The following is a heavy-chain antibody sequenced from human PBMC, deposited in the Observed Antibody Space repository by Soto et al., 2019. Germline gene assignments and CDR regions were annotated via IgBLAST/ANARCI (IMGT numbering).Heavy chain of an antibody. CDR1: GFTFSDYY. Sequence: QVQLVESGGGLVKPGGSLRLSCAASGFTFSDYYVSWICQAPGKGLEWVSYIGSSTTYTSYADSVKGRFTISRDNAKKSLDLQLNSLRVEDTAVYYCARGGGLSYAQNFDCWGQGTLVTVSS. CDR2: IGSSTTYT. D-gene: IGHD2-15*01. CDR3: ARGGGLSYAQNFDC. J-gene: IGHJ4*02. V-gene: IGHV3-11*06.